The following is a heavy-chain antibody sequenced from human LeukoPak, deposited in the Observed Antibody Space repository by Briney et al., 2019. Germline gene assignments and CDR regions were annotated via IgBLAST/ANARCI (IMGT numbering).Heavy chain of an antibody. Sequence: GGSLRLSCAASGFTFSSHWMSWVRQAPGKGLEWVAVISYDGSNKYYADSVKGRFTISRDNSKNTLYLQMNSLRAEDTAVYYCSKDSSSYGMDVWGQGTTVTVSS. CDR1: GFTFSSHW. D-gene: IGHD6-13*01. CDR3: SKDSSSYGMDV. V-gene: IGHV3-30*18. CDR2: ISYDGSNK. J-gene: IGHJ6*02.